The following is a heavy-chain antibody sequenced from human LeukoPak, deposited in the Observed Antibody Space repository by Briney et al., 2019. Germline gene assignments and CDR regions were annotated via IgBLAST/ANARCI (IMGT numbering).Heavy chain of an antibody. CDR2: IYYSGST. CDR1: GGSISSYY. Sequence: SETLSLTCTVSGGSISSYYWSWIRRPPGKGLEWIGYIYYSGSTNYNPSLKSRVTMSVDTSKNQFSLKLSSVTAADTAVYYCARVKGHDYGDWFDPWGQGTLVTVSS. V-gene: IGHV4-59*12. D-gene: IGHD4-17*01. J-gene: IGHJ5*02. CDR3: ARVKGHDYGDWFDP.